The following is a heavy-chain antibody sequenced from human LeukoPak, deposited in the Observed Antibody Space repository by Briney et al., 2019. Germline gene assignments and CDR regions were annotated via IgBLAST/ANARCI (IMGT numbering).Heavy chain of an antibody. V-gene: IGHV1-2*02. CDR2: INPNSGGT. CDR1: GYTFTGYY. J-gene: IGHJ5*02. CDR3: ARRLRRSSLDP. Sequence: ASVKVSCKASGYTFTGYYMHWVQQAPGQGLEWMGWINPNSGGTNYAQKFQGRVTMTRDTSISTAYMELSRLGSEDTAVYYCARRLRRSSLDPWGQGTLVTVSS. D-gene: IGHD4-17*01.